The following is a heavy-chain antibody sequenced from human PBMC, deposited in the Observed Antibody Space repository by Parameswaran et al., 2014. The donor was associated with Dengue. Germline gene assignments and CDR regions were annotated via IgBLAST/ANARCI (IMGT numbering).Heavy chain of an antibody. J-gene: IGHJ4*02. D-gene: IGHD1-26*01. V-gene: IGHV1-69-2*01. CDR2: VDPEDGET. CDR3: ATRGKVGATIFDY. Sequence: WVRQAPGQGLEWMGLVDPEDGETIYAEKFQGRVTITADTSTDTAYMELSSLRSEDTAVYYCATRGKVGATIFDYWGQGTLVTVSS.